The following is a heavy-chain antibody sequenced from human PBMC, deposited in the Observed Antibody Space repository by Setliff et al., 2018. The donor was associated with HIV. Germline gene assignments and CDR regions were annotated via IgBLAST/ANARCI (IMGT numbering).Heavy chain of an antibody. J-gene: IGHJ3*02. V-gene: IGHV4-59*08. CDR3: ARHKDSDYVWGSYRPDGFDI. CDR1: GDSISTDY. CDR2: IYNSAST. D-gene: IGHD3-16*02. Sequence: SETLSLTCTVSGDSISTDYWTWIRQPPGKGLEWIGYIYNSASTSYNPSLKNRVTISVDTSKNQFSLKLSSVTAADTALYYCARHKDSDYVWGSYRPDGFDIWGQGTTVTVSS.